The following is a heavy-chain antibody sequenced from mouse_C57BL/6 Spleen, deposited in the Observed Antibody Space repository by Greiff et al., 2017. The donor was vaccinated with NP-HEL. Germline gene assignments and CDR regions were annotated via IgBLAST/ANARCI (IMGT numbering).Heavy chain of an antibody. Sequence: EVQLVESGEGLVKPGGSLKLSCAASGFTFSSYAMSWVRQTPEKRLEWVAYISSGGDYIYYADTVKGRFTISRDNARNTLYLQMSSLKSEDTAMYYCTREEDYGGYYAMDYWGQGTSVTVSS. J-gene: IGHJ4*01. CDR3: TREEDYGGYYAMDY. CDR1: GFTFSSYA. D-gene: IGHD1-1*02. V-gene: IGHV5-9-1*02. CDR2: ISSGGDYI.